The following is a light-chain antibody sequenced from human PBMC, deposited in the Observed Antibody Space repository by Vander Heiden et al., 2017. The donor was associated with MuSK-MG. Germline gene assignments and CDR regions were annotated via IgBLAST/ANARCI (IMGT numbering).Light chain of an antibody. V-gene: IGLV1-40*01. CDR3: QYYDLRLTAWV. Sequence: QSVLTQPPSVSGAPGQRVTISCAGTSSNIGTGYDVHWYQQFPGTAPKLLIDDNDNRPSGVPDRFSGSKSGTSASLEITGLQAADEADDYCQYYDLRLTAWVCGGGTKMTVL. CDR1: SSNIGTGYD. J-gene: IGLJ3*02. CDR2: DND.